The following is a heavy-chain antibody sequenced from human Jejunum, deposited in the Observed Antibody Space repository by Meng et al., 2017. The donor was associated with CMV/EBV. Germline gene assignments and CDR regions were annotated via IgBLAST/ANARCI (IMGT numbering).Heavy chain of an antibody. D-gene: IGHD2-8*01. CDR3: ARDRVRSDY. Sequence: LACVACGFTFGSYSMNWVRQAPGKGVEWVSYISAGGSYINYADSVKGRFTMSRDNAKKALYLQMNSLRVEDTAVYYCARDRVRSDYWGQGTLVTVSS. V-gene: IGHV3-21*01. CDR2: ISAGGSYI. CDR1: GFTFGSYS. J-gene: IGHJ4*02.